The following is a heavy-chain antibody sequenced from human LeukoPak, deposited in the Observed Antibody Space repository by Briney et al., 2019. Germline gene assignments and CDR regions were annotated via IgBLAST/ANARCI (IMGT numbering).Heavy chain of an antibody. D-gene: IGHD2-8*02. CDR3: AREESGGYFDY. CDR2: IYYSGST. J-gene: IGHJ4*02. Sequence: SETLSLTCTVSGGSISGYFWNWIRQPPGEGLEWIGYIYYSGSTKYNPSLKSRVTTSVDTSKNQISLRLTSATAADTAVYYCAREESGGYFDYWGQGTLVTVSS. V-gene: IGHV4-59*12. CDR1: GGSISGYF.